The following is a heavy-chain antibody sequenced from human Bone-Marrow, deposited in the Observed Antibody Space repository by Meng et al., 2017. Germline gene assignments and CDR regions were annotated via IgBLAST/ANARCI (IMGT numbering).Heavy chain of an antibody. CDR3: ARLPYFYDSSGYITSYWYFDL. CDR2: INHSGST. CDR1: GGSFSGYY. V-gene: IGHV4-34*01. D-gene: IGHD3-22*01. J-gene: IGHJ2*01. Sequence: HVQVQQWGAGSLNPSGNLSLPCAFYGGSFSGYYWSWIRQPPGKGLEWIGEINHSGSTNYNPSLKSRVTISVDTSKNQFSLKLSSVTAADTAVYYCARLPYFYDSSGYITSYWYFDLWGRGTLVTVSS.